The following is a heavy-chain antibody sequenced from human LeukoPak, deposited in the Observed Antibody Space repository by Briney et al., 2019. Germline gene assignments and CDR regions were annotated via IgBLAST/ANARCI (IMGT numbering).Heavy chain of an antibody. CDR2: ISYDGSNK. J-gene: IGHJ4*02. D-gene: IGHD1-26*01. Sequence: GRSLRLSCAASGFTFSSYGMHWVRQAPGKGLEWVAVISYDGSNKYYADSVKGRFTISRDNSKNTLYLQMNSLRAEDTAVYYCAKEYSSGSYFDYLGQGTLVTVSS. CDR1: GFTFSSYG. CDR3: AKEYSSGSYFDY. V-gene: IGHV3-30*18.